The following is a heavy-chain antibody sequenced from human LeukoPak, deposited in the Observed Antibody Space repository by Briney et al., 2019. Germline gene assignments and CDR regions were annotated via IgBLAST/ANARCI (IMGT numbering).Heavy chain of an antibody. CDR3: ARDLSGVTGYTYGRGIDY. Sequence: GGSLRLPCAASGFTFTDHSMIWVRQAPGKGLEWVSYITRTSHTIYFADSVKGRFTISRDNAKTSLYLQMNSLRAEDTAVYYCARDLSGVTGYTYGRGIDYWGQGTLVTVSS. CDR2: ITRTSHTI. D-gene: IGHD5-18*01. CDR1: GFTFTDHS. V-gene: IGHV3-48*04. J-gene: IGHJ4*02.